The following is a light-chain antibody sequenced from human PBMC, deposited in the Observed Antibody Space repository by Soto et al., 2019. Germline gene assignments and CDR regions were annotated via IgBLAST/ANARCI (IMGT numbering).Light chain of an antibody. Sequence: EIVMTHSPATLSVSPGERATLSCRASQSVSNNLAWYQQKPGQAPRLLIYGASTRATAIPARFSGSGSGTEFTLTISSLQSEDFAVYYCQQYGSSAYTFGQGTKLEIK. CDR1: QSVSNN. J-gene: IGKJ2*01. CDR3: QQYGSSAYT. CDR2: GAS. V-gene: IGKV3-15*01.